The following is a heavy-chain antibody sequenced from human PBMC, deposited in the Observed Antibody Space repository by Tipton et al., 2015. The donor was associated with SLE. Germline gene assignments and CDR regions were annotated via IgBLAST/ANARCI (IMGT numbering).Heavy chain of an antibody. J-gene: IGHJ3*02. V-gene: IGHV1-8*01. CDR3: ASQDSSGYNSAFDI. Sequence: QLVQSGAEVKKPGASVKVSCKASGYTLTSYDINWVRQATGQGLEWMGWMNPNSGNTGYAQKFQGRVTMTRNTSMSTAYMELSSLRSEDTAVYYCASQDSSGYNSAFDIWGQGTVVTVSS. CDR1: GYTLTSYD. D-gene: IGHD3-22*01. CDR2: MNPNSGNT.